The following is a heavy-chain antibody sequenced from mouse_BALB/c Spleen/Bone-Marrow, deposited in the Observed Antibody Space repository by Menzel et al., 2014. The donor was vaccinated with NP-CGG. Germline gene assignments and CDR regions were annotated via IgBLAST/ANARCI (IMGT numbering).Heavy chain of an antibody. D-gene: IGHD2-14*01. Sequence: VQLQQSGAELARPGTSVKISCKASGYTFTNYWLGWVKQRPGHGPEWIGDIYPGGGYTNYNEKFKGKATLTADTSSSTAYMQLSSLTSEDSAVYFCAREVRRYFDVWGAGTTVTVSS. CDR1: GYTFTNYW. J-gene: IGHJ1*01. V-gene: IGHV1-63*02. CDR2: IYPGGGYT. CDR3: AREVRRYFDV.